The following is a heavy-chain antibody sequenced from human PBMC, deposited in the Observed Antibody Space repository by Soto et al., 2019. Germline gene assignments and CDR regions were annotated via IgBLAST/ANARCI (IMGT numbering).Heavy chain of an antibody. V-gene: IGHV4-59*08. Sequence: PSETLSLTCTVSGGSISGYCWSWIRQPPGKGLEYIGFVCYSGSTNSNPSLRSRVTISLDTSKNQSSLKLSSVTAADTAVYYCARHGRGSSGWKNDAFDIWGQGTRVTVSS. CDR2: VCYSGST. CDR1: GGSISGYC. D-gene: IGHD6-19*01. CDR3: ARHGRGSSGWKNDAFDI. J-gene: IGHJ3*02.